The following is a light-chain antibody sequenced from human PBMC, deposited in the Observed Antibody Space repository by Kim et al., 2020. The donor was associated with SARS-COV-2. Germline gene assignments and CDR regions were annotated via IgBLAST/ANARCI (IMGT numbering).Light chain of an antibody. CDR3: GSRDSSGDHS. Sequence: VALGQTVRITCRGDTLRSYYASWYQQRPGQAPTVVIYGENNRPSGIPDRFSASSSGDTASLTIIAARAEDEADYYCGSRDSSGDHSFGGGTKLAVL. V-gene: IGLV3-19*01. CDR2: GEN. J-gene: IGLJ2*01. CDR1: TLRSYY.